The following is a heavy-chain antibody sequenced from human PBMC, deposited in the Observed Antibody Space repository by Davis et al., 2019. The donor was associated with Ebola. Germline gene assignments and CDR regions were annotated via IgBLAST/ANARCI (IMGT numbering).Heavy chain of an antibody. CDR2: IHTGGRT. CDR3: ARRYVHDYYMGLDV. V-gene: IGHV3-66*01. Sequence: PGGSLRLSCAASGFRVSGPYMSWVRQAPGKGLEWVSVIHTGGRTYYTDSVKGRFTISRDNSKNTIYLQMSSLRAEDTAVYYCARRYVHDYYMGLDVWGQGTTVIVSS. D-gene: IGHD3-16*01. CDR1: GFRVSGPY. J-gene: IGHJ6*02.